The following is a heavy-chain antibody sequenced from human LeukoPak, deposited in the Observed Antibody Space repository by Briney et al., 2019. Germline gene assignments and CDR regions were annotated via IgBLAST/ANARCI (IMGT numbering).Heavy chain of an antibody. CDR2: IYYSGST. D-gene: IGHD3-3*01. Sequence: SETLSLTCTVSGGSLSSSSYYWGWIRQPPGKGLEWIGSIYYSGSTYYNPSLKSRVTISVDTSKNQFSLKLSSVTAADTAVYYCARQYDFWSGYPPVDYWGQGTLVTVSS. V-gene: IGHV4-39*01. CDR1: GGSLSSSSYY. J-gene: IGHJ4*02. CDR3: ARQYDFWSGYPPVDY.